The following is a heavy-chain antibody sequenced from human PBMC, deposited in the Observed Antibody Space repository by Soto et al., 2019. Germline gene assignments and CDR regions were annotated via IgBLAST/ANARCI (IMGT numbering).Heavy chain of an antibody. V-gene: IGHV3-23*01. CDR2: ISGSNT. CDR1: GLTFRSYV. D-gene: IGHD1-26*01. Sequence: EVQLLESGGGLVQPGGSLRLSCAASGLTFRSYVMSWVRQAAGTGLEWVSTISGSNTYYAASAKGRFTISRDDSKNTMSLQMDSLRVEDTAVYFCVKVTGRSGNHLDAFALWGQGTKVTVS. J-gene: IGHJ3*01. CDR3: VKVTGRSGNHLDAFAL.